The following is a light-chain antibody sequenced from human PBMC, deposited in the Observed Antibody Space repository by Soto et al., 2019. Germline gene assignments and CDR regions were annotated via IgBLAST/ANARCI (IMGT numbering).Light chain of an antibody. CDR3: QQYGSSPGWT. CDR1: QSVSSNY. Sequence: EIVLTQSPGTLSLSPGERATLSCRASQSVSSNYLAWYQHKPGQAPRLLIYGASSRATGIPDRFSGSGSGTDFTLTISRLEPEDFAVYYCQQYGSSPGWTFGQGTKVEIK. CDR2: GAS. J-gene: IGKJ1*01. V-gene: IGKV3-20*01.